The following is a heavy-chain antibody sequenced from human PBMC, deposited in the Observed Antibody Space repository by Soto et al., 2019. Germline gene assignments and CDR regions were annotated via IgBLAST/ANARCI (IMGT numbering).Heavy chain of an antibody. J-gene: IGHJ5*02. Sequence: QVQLVESGGGVVQPGRSLRLSCAASGFTFSSYAMHLVRQAPGKGLEWVAVISYDGSNKYYAASVKGRFTISRDNSKNTQYQQMNSLRAEDTAVYDGARGRGDWGPDRFDPWGQGTLVTFPS. V-gene: IGHV3-30-3*01. CDR1: GFTFSSYA. CDR3: ARGRGDWGPDRFDP. D-gene: IGHD7-27*01. CDR2: ISYDGSNK.